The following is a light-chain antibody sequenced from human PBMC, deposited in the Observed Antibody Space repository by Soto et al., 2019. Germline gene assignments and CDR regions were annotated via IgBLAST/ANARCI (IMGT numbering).Light chain of an antibody. Sequence: DIQMTQSPSSLSASVGDRVTITCRASQSISSYLNCYQQKPGKAPKLLLYAASRLQSGVPSRFSGSRSGTDLTLTISSLQPEGSATYYCQHSYTTPPWTFGQGTKVDIK. CDR1: QSISSY. CDR2: AAS. V-gene: IGKV1-39*01. J-gene: IGKJ1*01. CDR3: QHSYTTPPWT.